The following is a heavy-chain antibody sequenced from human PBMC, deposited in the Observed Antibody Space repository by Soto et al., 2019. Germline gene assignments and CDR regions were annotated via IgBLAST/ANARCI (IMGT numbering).Heavy chain of an antibody. V-gene: IGHV1-69*13. CDR1: GGTFSSYA. J-gene: IGHJ6*02. D-gene: IGHD3-3*01. Sequence: SVKVSCKASGGTFSSYAISWVRQAPGQGLEWMGGIIPIFGTANYAQKFQGRVTITADESTSTAYMELSSLRSEDTAVYYCARGGLLRFLEWSPYHYYYGMDVWG. CDR2: IIPIFGTA. CDR3: ARGGLLRFLEWSPYHYYYGMDV.